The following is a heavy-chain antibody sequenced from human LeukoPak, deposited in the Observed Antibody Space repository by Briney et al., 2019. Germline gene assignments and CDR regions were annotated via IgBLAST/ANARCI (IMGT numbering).Heavy chain of an antibody. CDR3: ARVRTMVLYCSGGSCPFDY. Sequence: GASVKVSCKASGYTFTGYYMHWVRQAPGQGLEWMGWINPNSGGTNYAQKFQGRVTMTRDTSISTAYMELSRLRSDDTAVYYCARVRTMVLYCSGGSCPFDYWGQGTLVTVS. V-gene: IGHV1-2*02. D-gene: IGHD2-15*01. J-gene: IGHJ4*02. CDR1: GYTFTGYY. CDR2: INPNSGGT.